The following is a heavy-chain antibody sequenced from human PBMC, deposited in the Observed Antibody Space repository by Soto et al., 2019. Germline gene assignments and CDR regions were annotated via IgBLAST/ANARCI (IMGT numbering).Heavy chain of an antibody. V-gene: IGHV3-74*01. CDR2: INDDGSDT. CDR3: TRSIMGFSYADS. J-gene: IGHJ4*02. CDR1: GFTFSSYW. Sequence: EVQLVESGGVLVQPGGSLRLSCAASGFTFSSYWMHWVRQAPGKGPVWVSRINDDGSDTVYADSVKGRFTISRDNAKNTLYLQMNSLRAEDTAVYYCTRSIMGFSYADSWGQGTLVTVS. D-gene: IGHD2-2*01.